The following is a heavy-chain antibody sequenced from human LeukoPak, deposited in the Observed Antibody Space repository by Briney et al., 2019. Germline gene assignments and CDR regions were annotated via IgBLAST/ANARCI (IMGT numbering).Heavy chain of an antibody. J-gene: IGHJ4*02. CDR1: GGSISSYY. V-gene: IGHV4-4*07. CDR2: IYTSGST. CDR3: ARTAHDYYDSSGYYQDFDY. Sequence: SETLSLTCTVSGGSISSYYWSWIRQPAGKGLEWIGRIYTSGSTNYNPSLKSRVTMSVDTSKNQFSLKLSSVTAADTAVYYCARTAHDYYDSSGYYQDFDYWGQGTLVTVSS. D-gene: IGHD3-22*01.